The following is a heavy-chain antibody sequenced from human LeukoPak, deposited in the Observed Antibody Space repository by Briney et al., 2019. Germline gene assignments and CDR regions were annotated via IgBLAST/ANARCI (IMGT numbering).Heavy chain of an antibody. Sequence: PGGSLRLSCAASGFTFTSYTMNWVRQAPGKGLEWVAVISYDGTNKYYADSVKGRFTISRDSSKNTLYLQMNSLRAEDTAVYYCAKSLFQDNNGYFVYWGQGTLVTFSS. CDR3: AKSLFQDNNGYFVY. CDR1: GFTFTSYT. J-gene: IGHJ4*02. CDR2: ISYDGTNK. V-gene: IGHV3-30*18. D-gene: IGHD2-8*01.